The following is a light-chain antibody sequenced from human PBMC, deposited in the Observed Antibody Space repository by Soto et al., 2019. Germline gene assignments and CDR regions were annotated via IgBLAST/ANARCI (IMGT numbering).Light chain of an antibody. CDR3: QQRRDWPRT. V-gene: IGKV3-11*01. CDR1: QSISVY. CDR2: DAS. Sequence: EIVLTQSPATLSLSPGERATLSCRPSQSISVYLAWYQQKPGQAPRLLLYDASNRATGIPARFSGSGSGTDFTLTISSLEPEDFAVYYCQQRRDWPRTFGQGTKV. J-gene: IGKJ1*01.